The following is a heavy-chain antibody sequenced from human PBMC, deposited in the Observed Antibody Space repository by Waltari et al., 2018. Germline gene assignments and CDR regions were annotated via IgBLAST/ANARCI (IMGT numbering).Heavy chain of an antibody. D-gene: IGHD3-22*01. V-gene: IGHV1-18*01. CDR1: GYSFTSYG. CDR2: ISTYNGNT. Sequence: QVQLVQSGAEGKKPGAAVNVSCKASGYSFTSYGINWVRQAPGQGLEWMGWISTYNGNTNYAQKLQGRLTMTTDTSTSTAYMELRSLRSDDTAIYYCARMSIDSYSYFDYWGQGTLVTVSS. J-gene: IGHJ4*02. CDR3: ARMSIDSYSYFDY.